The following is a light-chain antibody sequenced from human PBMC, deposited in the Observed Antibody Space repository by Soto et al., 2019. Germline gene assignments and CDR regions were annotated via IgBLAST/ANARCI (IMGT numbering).Light chain of an antibody. CDR3: CSYAGSSTPLI. CDR2: EVS. V-gene: IGLV2-23*02. Sequence: QSALTQPASVSGSPGQSITISCTGTSSDVGSYNLVSGYQQHPGKAPKLMIYEVSKRPSGVSNRFSGSKSGNTASLTISGLQAEDEADYYCCSYAGSSTPLIFGTGTKVTVL. CDR1: SSDVGSYNL. J-gene: IGLJ1*01.